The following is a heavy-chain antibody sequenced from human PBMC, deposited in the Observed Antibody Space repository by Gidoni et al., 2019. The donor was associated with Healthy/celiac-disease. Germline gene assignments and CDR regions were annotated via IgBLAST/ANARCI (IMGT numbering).Heavy chain of an antibody. Sequence: QLQLQESGSGLVKPSPTLSLTCAVSGGSISSGGYSWSWIRQPPGKGLEWIGYLYHSGSTYYNPSLKSRVTISVDRSKNQFSRKLSSVTAADTAVYYCARSLYCSSTSCYRGWFDPWGQGTLVTVSS. J-gene: IGHJ5*02. CDR3: ARSLYCSSTSCYRGWFDP. D-gene: IGHD2-2*02. CDR1: GGSISSGGYS. CDR2: LYHSGST. V-gene: IGHV4-30-2*01.